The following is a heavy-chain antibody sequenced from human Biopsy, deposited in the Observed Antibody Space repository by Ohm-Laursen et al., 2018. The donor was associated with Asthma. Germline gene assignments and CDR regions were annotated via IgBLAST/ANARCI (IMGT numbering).Heavy chain of an antibody. V-gene: IGHV1-18*04. CDR1: GYTFRSYS. CDR2: INTNNGHT. CDR3: ARITSANYYYGMDV. J-gene: IGHJ6*02. D-gene: IGHD1-20*01. Sequence: ASVKVSCKTSGYTFRSYSITWVRQAPGQGLEWMGWINTNNGHTQYAQKFQGRVTMTTDTSTSTAYLELRSLRSDDTAVYYCARITSANYYYGMDVWGQGTTVTVSS.